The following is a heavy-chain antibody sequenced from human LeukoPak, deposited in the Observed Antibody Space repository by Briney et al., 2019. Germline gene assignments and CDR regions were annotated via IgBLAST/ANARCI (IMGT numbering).Heavy chain of an antibody. CDR3: VRGGNNYNIRFDL. Sequence: SETLSLTCSVSGDSISNNNYFWDWIRQPPGKGLEWIGSVYYSGRTYYNPSLKSRVTLSVDTTKNQFSLRVNSVTATDTAVYYCVRGGNNYNIRFDLWGQGIRATVSS. CDR2: VYYSGRT. CDR1: GDSISNNNYF. D-gene: IGHD5-24*01. V-gene: IGHV4-39*01. J-gene: IGHJ5*02.